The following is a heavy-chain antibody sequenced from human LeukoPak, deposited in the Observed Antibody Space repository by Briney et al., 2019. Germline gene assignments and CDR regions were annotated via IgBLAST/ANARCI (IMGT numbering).Heavy chain of an antibody. CDR1: GDSVSSYY. CDR2: IYSSGTT. V-gene: IGHV4-4*07. D-gene: IGHD1-26*01. J-gene: IGHJ4*02. CDR3: AREGSSRPFDY. Sequence: SETLSLTCTVSGDSVSSYYWTWIRQPAGKGLEWIGRIYSSGTTHYNPSLKSRVTMSVDTSKNQFNLKLSSVTAADTAVYYCAREGSSRPFDYWGQGTLVTVSS.